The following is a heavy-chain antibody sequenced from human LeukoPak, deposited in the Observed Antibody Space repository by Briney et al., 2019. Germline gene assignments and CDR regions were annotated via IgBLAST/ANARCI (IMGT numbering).Heavy chain of an antibody. V-gene: IGHV3-30*02. D-gene: IGHD4-11*01. CDR1: GFTFSSYG. CDR2: IRYDGSNK. Sequence: QTGGSLRLSCAASGFTFSSYGMHWVRQAPGKGLEWVAFIRYDGSNKCYADSVKGRFTISRDNSKNTLYLQMNSLRAEDTAVYYCAKDLSTVTEWFDPWGQGTLVTVSS. J-gene: IGHJ5*02. CDR3: AKDLSTVTEWFDP.